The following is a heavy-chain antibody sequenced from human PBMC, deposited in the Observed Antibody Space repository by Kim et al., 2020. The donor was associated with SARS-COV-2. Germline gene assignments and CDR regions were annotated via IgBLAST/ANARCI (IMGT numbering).Heavy chain of an antibody. Sequence: ASVKVSCKASGYTFTSYDINWVRQATGQGLEWMGWMNPNSGNTGYAQKFQGRVTMTRNTSISTAYMELSSLRSEDTAVYYCARGGRYCTSTSCYLGYGMDVWGQGPSVTVS. CDR3: ARGGRYCTSTSCYLGYGMDV. D-gene: IGHD2-2*01. CDR2: MNPNSGNT. CDR1: GYTFTSYD. J-gene: IGHJ6*02. V-gene: IGHV1-8*01.